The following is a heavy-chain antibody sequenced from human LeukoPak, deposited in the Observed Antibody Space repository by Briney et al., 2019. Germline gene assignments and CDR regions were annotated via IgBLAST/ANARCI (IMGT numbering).Heavy chain of an antibody. CDR2: IIPIFGTA. CDR1: GGTFSSYA. J-gene: IGHJ5*02. V-gene: IGHV1-69*13. Sequence: ASVKVSCKASGGTFSSYAISWVRQAPGQGLEWMGGIIPIFGTANYAQKFQGRVTITADESTSTAYMELSSLRSEDTAVYYCARDRVYCSSTSCSGDWFDPWGQGTLVTVSS. CDR3: ARDRVYCSSTSCSGDWFDP. D-gene: IGHD2-2*01.